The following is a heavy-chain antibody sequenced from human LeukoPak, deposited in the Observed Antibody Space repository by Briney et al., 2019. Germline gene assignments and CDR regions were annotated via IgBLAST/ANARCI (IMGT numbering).Heavy chain of an antibody. Sequence: SETLSLACTVSGGSISSYYWSWIRQPAGKGLEWIGRIHTSGYTNYNPSLKSRVTVSADTSKNQFSLKLNSVTAADTAVYYCARVDYYLYYFDYWGQGTLVTVSS. CDR1: GGSISSYY. CDR2: IHTSGYT. CDR3: ARVDYYLYYFDY. J-gene: IGHJ4*02. D-gene: IGHD2-21*02. V-gene: IGHV4-4*07.